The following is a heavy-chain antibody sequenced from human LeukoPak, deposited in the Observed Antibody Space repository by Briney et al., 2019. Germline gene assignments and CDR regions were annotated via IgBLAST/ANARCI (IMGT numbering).Heavy chain of an antibody. CDR2: IYRGGST. CDR1: GFTVSSNY. V-gene: IGHV3-53*01. CDR3: ARRYFDWLLYGMDV. Sequence: GGSLRLPCAASGFTVSSNYMSWVRQAPGKGLEGVSVIYRGGSTYYADSVKGRFTISRDNSKNTLYLQMNSLRAEDTAVYYCARRYFDWLLYGMDVWGKGTTVTVSS. J-gene: IGHJ6*04. D-gene: IGHD3-9*01.